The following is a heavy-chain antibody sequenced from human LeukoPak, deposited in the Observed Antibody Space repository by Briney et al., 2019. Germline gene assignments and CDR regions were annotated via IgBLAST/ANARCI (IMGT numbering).Heavy chain of an antibody. CDR3: ARSFSDAFDI. J-gene: IGHJ3*02. D-gene: IGHD3-16*02. CDR2: IIPIFGTA. Sequence: SVKVSCKASGGTFSSYAISWVRQAPGQGLEWMGGIIPIFGTANYAQKFQGRVTITRDTSASTAYMELSSLRSEDTAVYYCARSFSDAFDIWGQGTLVTVSS. V-gene: IGHV1-69*05. CDR1: GGTFSSYA.